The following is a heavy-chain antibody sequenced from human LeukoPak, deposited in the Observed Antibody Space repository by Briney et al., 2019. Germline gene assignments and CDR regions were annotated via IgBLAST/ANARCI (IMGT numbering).Heavy chain of an antibody. V-gene: IGHV3-15*07. CDR3: TTQSGAWNFDY. D-gene: IGHD1-1*01. CDR2: IKRKTDDGTT. Sequence: GGSLRLSCAASGFSFSDTWMNWVRQAPGKGLEWVGLIKRKTDDGTTDYAAPEKGRFTISRDDSKNTLYLQMNSLKTEDTAVYYCTTQSGAWNFDYWGQGTLVTVPS. CDR1: GFSFSDTW. J-gene: IGHJ4*02.